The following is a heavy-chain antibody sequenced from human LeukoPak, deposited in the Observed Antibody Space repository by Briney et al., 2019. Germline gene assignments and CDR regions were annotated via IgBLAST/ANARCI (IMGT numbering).Heavy chain of an antibody. CDR2: ISGSGSNI. D-gene: IGHD4-17*01. CDR1: GFTFTTYT. V-gene: IGHV3-21*01. J-gene: IGHJ5*01. Sequence: PGGFLRLSCTVSGFTFTTYTMNWVRQAPGKGLEWVSSISGSGSNIFYADSVKGRFTISRDNARNSVYLQMESLGAQDTAVYYCARDLYGVCVFDSWGQGTRVSVSS. CDR3: ARDLYGVCVFDS.